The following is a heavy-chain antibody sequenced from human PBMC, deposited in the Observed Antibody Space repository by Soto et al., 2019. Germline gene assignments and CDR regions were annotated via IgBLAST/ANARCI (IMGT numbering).Heavy chain of an antibody. D-gene: IGHD5-18*01. Sequence: LRLSCAASGFTFSSYEMNWVRQAPGKGLEWVSYISSSGSTIYYADSVKGRFTISRDNAKNSLYLQMNSLGAEDTAVYYCARPFLGYSIDYWGQGTQVTVSS. CDR3: ARPFLGYSIDY. V-gene: IGHV3-48*03. CDR2: ISSSGSTI. CDR1: GFTFSSYE. J-gene: IGHJ4*02.